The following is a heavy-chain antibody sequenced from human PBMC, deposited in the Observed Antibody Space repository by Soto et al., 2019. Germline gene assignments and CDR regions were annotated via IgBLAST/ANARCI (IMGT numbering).Heavy chain of an antibody. D-gene: IGHD6-13*01. CDR2: INPSGGST. J-gene: IGHJ4*02. Sequence: QVQLVQSGAEVKKPGASVKVSCKASGYTFTSYYMHWVRQAPGQGLEWMGIINPSGGSTSYAQKFRGRVTMTRDTSTSTVYMELSSLRSEDTAVYYCARAIAAAVVDYWGQGTLVTVSS. V-gene: IGHV1-46*03. CDR3: ARAIAAAVVDY. CDR1: GYTFTSYY.